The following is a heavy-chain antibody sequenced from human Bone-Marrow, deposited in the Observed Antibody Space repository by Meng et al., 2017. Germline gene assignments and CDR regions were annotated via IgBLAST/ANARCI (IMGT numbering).Heavy chain of an antibody. Sequence: ESLKISCAVYGGSFSGYYWSWIRQPPGKGLEWIGEINHSGSTNYNPSLKSRVTISVDTSKNQFSLKLSSVTAADTAVYYCARGSQRNDYYDSSGYFVDPWGQGTLVTVSS. CDR3: ARGSQRNDYYDSSGYFVDP. D-gene: IGHD3-22*01. J-gene: IGHJ5*02. V-gene: IGHV4-34*01. CDR1: GGSFSGYY. CDR2: INHSGST.